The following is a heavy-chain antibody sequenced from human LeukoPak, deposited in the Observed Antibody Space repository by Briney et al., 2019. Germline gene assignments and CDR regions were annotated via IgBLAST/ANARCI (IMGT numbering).Heavy chain of an antibody. D-gene: IGHD3-10*01. CDR1: GYTFTSYA. CDR2: INTNTGNP. V-gene: IGHV7-4-1*02. CDR3: ARILTMIRGVSDY. Sequence: ASVKVSCKASGYTFTSYAMNWLRQAPGQGLEWMGWINTNTGNPTYAQDFTGRFVFSLDTSVSTAYLHIINLKTEDTAMYYCARILTMIRGVSDYWGQGTLVTVSS. J-gene: IGHJ4*02.